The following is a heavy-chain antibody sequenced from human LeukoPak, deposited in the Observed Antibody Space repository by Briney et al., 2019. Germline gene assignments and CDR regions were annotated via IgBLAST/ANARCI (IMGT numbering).Heavy chain of an antibody. D-gene: IGHD3-3*01. V-gene: IGHV4-39*01. CDR3: ARRMEWLLFGSGFDY. Sequence: SETLSLTCTVSGGSISSSSYYWGWIRQPPGKGLEWIGSTYYSGSTYYNPSLKSRVTISVDTSKNQFSLKLSSVTAADTAVYYCARRMEWLLFGSGFDYWGQGTLVTVSS. CDR2: TYYSGST. CDR1: GGSISSSSYY. J-gene: IGHJ4*02.